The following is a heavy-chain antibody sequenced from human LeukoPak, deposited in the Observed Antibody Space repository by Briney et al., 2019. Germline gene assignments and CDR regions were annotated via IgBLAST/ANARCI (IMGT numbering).Heavy chain of an antibody. Sequence: SETLSLTCSVSGDSITYFYWSWIRQPPGKGLEWIGYIYYSGSTNYNPSLKSRVIISVDTSKNQFSLKLSSVTAADTAVYYCARVEEGYGSGRRENYYYYYMDVWGKGTTVTISS. CDR3: ARVEEGYGSGRRENYYYYYMDV. CDR1: GDSITYFY. J-gene: IGHJ6*03. D-gene: IGHD3-10*01. V-gene: IGHV4-59*01. CDR2: IYYSGST.